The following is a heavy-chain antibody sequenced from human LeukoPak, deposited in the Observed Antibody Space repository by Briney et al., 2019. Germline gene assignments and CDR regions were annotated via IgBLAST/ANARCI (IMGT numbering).Heavy chain of an antibody. CDR2: IRSRGTYT. J-gene: IGHJ6*03. CDR3: ARADGSEYYMDV. V-gene: IGHV3-21*01. D-gene: IGHD3-10*01. Sequence: PGGSLRLSCAGSGFTLRSYNIKWVRPAPGKGLEWGALIRSRGTYTQYADSVKGRFTISRDNAENSLYLQMNSLSAEDTAVYYCARADGSEYYMDVWGKGTTVTVSS. CDR1: GFTLRSYN.